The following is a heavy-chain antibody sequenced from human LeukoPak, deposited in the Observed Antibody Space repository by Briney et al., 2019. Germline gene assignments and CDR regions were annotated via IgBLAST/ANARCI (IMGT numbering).Heavy chain of an antibody. V-gene: IGHV3-23*01. D-gene: IGHD2-21*01. CDR2: ISDSGSKT. J-gene: IGHJ4*02. CDR1: GFSFSSHG. CDR3: AKRVPYSTSSVSSVYFDF. Sequence: GGSLRLSCAASGFSFSSHGMSWVRQSSGKGLEWVSGISDSGSKTFYADSVKGRFTISRDNSKNTLYLQMNSLRAEDTAVYYCAKRVPYSTSSVSSVYFDFWGQGTLVTVSS.